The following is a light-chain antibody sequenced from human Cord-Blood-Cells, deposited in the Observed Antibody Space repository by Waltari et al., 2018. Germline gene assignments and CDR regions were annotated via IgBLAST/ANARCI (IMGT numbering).Light chain of an antibody. V-gene: IGKV2-24*01. CDR3: MQATQFST. J-gene: IGKJ1*01. CDR1: QSLVHRDGNTY. Sequence: DIVMTQTQLSSPVTLGQPASTSCRSRQSLVHRDGNTYWSLLHQRTGQPPRMLIYKISNRFYGVADRFSGSGAGTDCTLKISSVEAEDVGVYYCMQATQFSTFGQGTKVDIK. CDR2: KIS.